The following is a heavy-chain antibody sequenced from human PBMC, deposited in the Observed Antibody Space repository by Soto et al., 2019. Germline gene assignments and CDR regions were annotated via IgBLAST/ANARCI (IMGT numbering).Heavy chain of an antibody. CDR3: ARGGAFDSFDY. D-gene: IGHD3-10*01. CDR2: INHLETT. CDR1: GASITYGAYS. J-gene: IGHJ4*02. V-gene: IGHV4-30-2*01. Sequence: PSETLSLTCTVSGASITYGAYSWSWIRQTPGKGLEWIGYINHLETTFYNPSFESRLTLSIDRTKNQFSLNLKSMSAADRAVYFCARGGAFDSFDYWGQGMLVTVSS.